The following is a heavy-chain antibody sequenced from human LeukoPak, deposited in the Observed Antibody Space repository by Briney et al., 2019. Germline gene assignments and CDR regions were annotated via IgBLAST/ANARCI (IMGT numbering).Heavy chain of an antibody. CDR2: IYYSGST. CDR1: GVSISSSSYY. V-gene: IGHV4-39*07. J-gene: IGHJ4*02. Sequence: PSETLSLTCTVSGVSISSSSYYWGWIRQPPGKGLEWIVSIYYSGSTYYNPSLKSRVTITVDTSKNQFSLKLSSVTAADTAVYYCARVNPIAAADKWGQGTLVTVSS. CDR3: ARVNPIAAADK. D-gene: IGHD6-13*01.